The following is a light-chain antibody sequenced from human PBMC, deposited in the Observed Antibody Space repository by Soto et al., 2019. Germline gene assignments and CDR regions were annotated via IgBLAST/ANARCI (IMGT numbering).Light chain of an antibody. Sequence: DIQMTQSPSTLSASVGDRVTITCRASQSISDLLAWYQQKPGKAPKLLIYEASNLKSGVPSRFSGSGSGTEYTLTISSLQPVDFASYYCQQYNGFWTFGQGTKVEIK. V-gene: IGKV1-5*03. J-gene: IGKJ1*01. CDR3: QQYNGFWT. CDR1: QSISDL. CDR2: EAS.